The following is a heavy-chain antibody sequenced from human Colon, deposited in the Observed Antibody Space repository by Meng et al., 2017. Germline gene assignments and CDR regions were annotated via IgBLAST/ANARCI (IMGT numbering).Heavy chain of an antibody. CDR3: TTWYGEY. V-gene: IGHV6-1*01. J-gene: IGHJ4*02. Sequence: QVQLQPSGPGLVQPSQTLSLTCAISGDSVSSNRALWHWVRQSPSRGLEWLGQTYYRSEWQNHYGVSVKSRITINADTSRNHFSLHLNSVTPEDTAVYYCTTWYGEYWGQGTLVTVSS. D-gene: IGHD3-10*01. CDR2: TYYRSEWQN. CDR1: GDSVSSNRAL.